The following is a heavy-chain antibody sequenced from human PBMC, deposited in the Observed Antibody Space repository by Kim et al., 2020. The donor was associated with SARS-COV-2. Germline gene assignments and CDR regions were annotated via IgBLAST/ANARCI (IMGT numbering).Heavy chain of an antibody. CDR1: GYTFTSYA. J-gene: IGHJ6*02. Sequence: ASVKVSCKASGYTFTSYAMNWVRQAPGQGLEWMGWINTNTGNPTYAQGFTGRFVFSLDTSVSTAYLQISSLKAEDTAVYYCARGLLTTAYLPYYGMDVWGQGTTVTVSS. V-gene: IGHV7-4-1*02. D-gene: IGHD4-17*01. CDR2: INTNTGNP. CDR3: ARGLLTTAYLPYYGMDV.